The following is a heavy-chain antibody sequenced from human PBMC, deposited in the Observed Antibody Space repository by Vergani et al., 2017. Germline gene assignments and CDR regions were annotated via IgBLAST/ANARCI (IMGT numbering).Heavy chain of an antibody. CDR2: ISYDGSNK. J-gene: IGHJ4*02. D-gene: IGHD4-17*01. CDR3: ARERGPRYGDYFDY. Sequence: VQLVESGGGLVQPGRSLRLSCAASGFTFSSYGMHWVRQAPGKGLEWVAVISYDGSNKYYADSVKGRFTISRDNSKNTLYLQMNSLRAEDTAVYYCARERGPRYGDYFDYWGQGTLVTVSS. CDR1: GFTFSSYG. V-gene: IGHV3-30*03.